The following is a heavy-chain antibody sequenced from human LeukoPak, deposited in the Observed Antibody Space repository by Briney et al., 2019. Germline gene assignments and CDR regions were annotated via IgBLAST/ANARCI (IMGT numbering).Heavy chain of an antibody. CDR3: ARGVEAVGAFDI. CDR1: GGTFSSYA. V-gene: IGHV1-69*05. D-gene: IGHD6-25*01. CDR2: IIPIFGTA. Sequence: ASVKVSCKASGGTFSSYAISWVRQAPGQGLEWMGGIIPIFGTANYAQKFQGRVTITTDESTSTAYMELSSLRSEDTAVYYCARGVEAVGAFDIWGQGTMVTVSS. J-gene: IGHJ3*02.